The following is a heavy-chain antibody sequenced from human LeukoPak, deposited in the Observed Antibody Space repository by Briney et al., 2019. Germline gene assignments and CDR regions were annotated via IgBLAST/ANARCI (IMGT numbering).Heavy chain of an antibody. Sequence: GGSLRLSCAASGFTFSSYSMNCVREAPGKGGEWVSYIISSSSTIYYADSVKGRFTISRDNAKNSLYLQMNSLRAEDTAVYYCARGTLHYCPLTGPWGQGTLVTVSS. CDR2: IISSSSTI. J-gene: IGHJ5*02. D-gene: IGHD1-1*01. CDR3: ARGTLHYCPLTGP. CDR1: GFTFSSYS. V-gene: IGHV3-48*01.